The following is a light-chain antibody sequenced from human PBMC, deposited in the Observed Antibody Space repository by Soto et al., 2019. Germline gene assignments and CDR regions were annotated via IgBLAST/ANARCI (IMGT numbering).Light chain of an antibody. CDR2: GNS. CDR1: SSNIGAGYD. J-gene: IGLJ7*01. CDR3: QSYDSSLSGPHAV. Sequence: QSVLTQPPSVSGAPGQRVTISCTGSSSNIGAGYDVHWYQQLPGTAPKLLIYGNSNRPSGVPDRFSGSKSGTSASRAITGLQAEDEADYYCQSYDSSLSGPHAVFGGGTQLTVL. V-gene: IGLV1-40*01.